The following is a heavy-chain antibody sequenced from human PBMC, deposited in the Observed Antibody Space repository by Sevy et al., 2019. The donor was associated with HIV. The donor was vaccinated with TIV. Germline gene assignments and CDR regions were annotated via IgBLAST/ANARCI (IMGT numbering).Heavy chain of an antibody. J-gene: IGHJ4*02. CDR2: INSAG. D-gene: IGHD1-26*01. CDR1: GFTFSNSW. CDR3: GRGTLGVLDH. V-gene: IGHV3-74*01. Sequence: GGSLRLSCAASGFTFSNSWMHWVRQGPGKGLVWVARINSAGQSYADSVKGRFTISRDNAKNTLFLQMNSLTTEDTAVYFCGRGTLGVLDHWGQGTLVTVSS.